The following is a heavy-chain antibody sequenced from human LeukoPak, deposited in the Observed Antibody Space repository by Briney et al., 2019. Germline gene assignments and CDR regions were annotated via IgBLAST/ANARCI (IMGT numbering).Heavy chain of an antibody. J-gene: IGHJ4*02. CDR3: VHGSYYFDY. CDR1: GFTFSNYW. CDR2: INTDGSSI. V-gene: IGHV3-74*01. Sequence: GGSLRLSCAASGFTFSNYWMHWVRQAPGKGLVWVSRINTDGSSISYADSVKGRFTISRDNAKNTLYLQMNSLGAEDTAVYYCVHGSYYFDYWGQGTLVTVSS.